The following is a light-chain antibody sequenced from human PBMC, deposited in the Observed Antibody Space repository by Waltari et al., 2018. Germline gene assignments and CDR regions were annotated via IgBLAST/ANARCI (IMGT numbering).Light chain of an antibody. CDR3: AAWDDSLSAMV. CDR1: SSNIGSNY. J-gene: IGLJ2*01. Sequence: QSVLTQPPSASGTPGQRVTISCSGSSSNIGSNYVYWYQQLPGTAPKLLIYTNNTRPSGVPDRFSDSKSGTSASLVISGLRSEDEADYYCAAWDDSLSAMVFGGGTKLTVL. V-gene: IGLV1-47*01. CDR2: TNN.